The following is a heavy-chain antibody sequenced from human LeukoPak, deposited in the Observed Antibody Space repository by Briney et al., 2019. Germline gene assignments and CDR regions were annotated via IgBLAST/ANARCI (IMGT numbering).Heavy chain of an antibody. J-gene: IGHJ5*02. CDR1: GGSISSSSYY. V-gene: IGHV4-39*01. CDR2: IYYSGST. Sequence: SETLSLTCTVSGGSISSSSYYWGWIRQPPGKGLEWIGSIYYSGSTYYNPSLKSRVTISVDTSKSQFSLKLSSVTAADTAVYYCARLRITMVRGVPRWFDPWGQGTLVTVSS. CDR3: ARLRITMVRGVPRWFDP. D-gene: IGHD3-10*01.